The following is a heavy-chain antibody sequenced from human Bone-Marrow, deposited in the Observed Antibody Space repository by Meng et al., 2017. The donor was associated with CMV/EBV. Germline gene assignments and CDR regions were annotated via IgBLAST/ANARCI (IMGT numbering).Heavy chain of an antibody. CDR2: INSDGSST. V-gene: IGHV3-74*01. CDR3: ARVGDSITMIN. CDR1: GFTFSSYW. J-gene: IGHJ4*02. D-gene: IGHD3-22*01. Sequence: GESLKISCAASGFTFSSYWMHWVRQAPGKGLVWVSRINSDGSSTSYADSVKGRFTISRDNAKNSLYLQMNSLRAEDTALYYCARVGDSITMINWGQGTLVTVSS.